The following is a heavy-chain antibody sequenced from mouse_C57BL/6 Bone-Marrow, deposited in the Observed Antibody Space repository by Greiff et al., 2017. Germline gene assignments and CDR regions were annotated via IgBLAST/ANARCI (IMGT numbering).Heavy chain of an antibody. CDR2: ISTYYGDA. Sequence: QVQLQQSGPELVRPGVSVKISCKGSGYTFTDYAMHWVKQSPAKSLEWIGVISTYYGDASYNQKFKDKATMTVDKSSSTAYMALAILTSEASAGSYCASPYYGSSYGYCYCGVWGTGTTVTVSS. CDR1: GYTFTDYA. CDR3: ASPYYGSSYGYCYCGV. D-gene: IGHD1-1*01. V-gene: IGHV1-67*01. J-gene: IGHJ1*03.